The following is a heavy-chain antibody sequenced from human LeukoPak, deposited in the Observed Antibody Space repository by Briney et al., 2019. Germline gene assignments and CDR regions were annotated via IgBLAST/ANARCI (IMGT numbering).Heavy chain of an antibody. D-gene: IGHD1-1*01. CDR3: VPSNGNAYFDY. Sequence: ASVRVSCKASGYPFTDQFINWVRQAPGRGLEWMGWINPNSGDTNYAQKFRGRVTMTRDTSTSTAYMELSRLRSDDTAVYYCVPSNGNAYFDYWGQGTLVTVSS. CDR2: INPNSGDT. J-gene: IGHJ4*02. V-gene: IGHV1-2*02. CDR1: GYPFTDQF.